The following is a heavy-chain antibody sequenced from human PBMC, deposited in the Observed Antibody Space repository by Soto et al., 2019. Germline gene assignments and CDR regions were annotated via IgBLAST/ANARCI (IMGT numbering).Heavy chain of an antibody. Sequence: SETLSLTCTVSGGSISSYYWSRIRQPPGKGLEWIGYIYYSGSTNYNPSLKSRVTISVDTSKNQFSLKLSSVTAADTAVYYCARQYYYGSGSYSWGWFDPWGQGTLVTVSS. CDR3: ARQYYYGSGSYSWGWFDP. CDR1: GGSISSYY. J-gene: IGHJ5*02. D-gene: IGHD3-10*01. CDR2: IYYSGST. V-gene: IGHV4-59*08.